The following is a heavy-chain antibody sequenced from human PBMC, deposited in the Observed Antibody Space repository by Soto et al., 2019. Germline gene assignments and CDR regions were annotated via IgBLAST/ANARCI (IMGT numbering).Heavy chain of an antibody. J-gene: IGHJ6*02. V-gene: IGHV1-2*02. Sequence: ASVEVSCKAFGYTFTGYYMHWVRQAPGQGLEWMGWINPNSGGTNYAQKFQGRVTMTRDTSISTAYMELSRLRSDDTAVYYCARDLITIFGVVIYTPYGMDVWGQGTTVTVSS. CDR2: INPNSGGT. CDR1: GYTFTGYY. D-gene: IGHD3-3*01. CDR3: ARDLITIFGVVIYTPYGMDV.